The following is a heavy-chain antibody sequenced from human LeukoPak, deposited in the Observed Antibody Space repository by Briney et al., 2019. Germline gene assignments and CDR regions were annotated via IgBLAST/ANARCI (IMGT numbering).Heavy chain of an antibody. CDR1: GASVSNYY. D-gene: IGHD3-22*01. V-gene: IGHV4-59*02. Sequence: PSETLSLTCTVSGASVSNYYGSWIRQPPGKVLEWIGLIYFNGNTKYNPSLKSRVTISEDASKNQFSLKLSSVTTADTAVYYCATHSGSGHSHYWRQGPRVPVS. CDR2: IYFNGNT. J-gene: IGHJ4*02. CDR3: ATHSGSGHSHY.